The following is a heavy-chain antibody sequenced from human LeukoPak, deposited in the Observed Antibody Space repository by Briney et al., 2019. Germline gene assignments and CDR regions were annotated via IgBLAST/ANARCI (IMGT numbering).Heavy chain of an antibody. J-gene: IGHJ4*02. CDR2: IYPGDSDT. Sequence: GESLKISCEGSGYSFTNYWIAWVRQMPGKGLEWMGIIYPGDSDTRYSPSFQGQVTISADKSISTAYLQWSSLKASDTAIYYCARRLDDYSNSAFDYWGQGTLVTVSS. CDR1: GYSFTNYW. D-gene: IGHD4-11*01. CDR3: ARRLDDYSNSAFDY. V-gene: IGHV5-51*01.